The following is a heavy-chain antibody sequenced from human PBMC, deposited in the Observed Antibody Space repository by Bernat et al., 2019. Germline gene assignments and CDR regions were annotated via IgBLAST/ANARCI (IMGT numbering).Heavy chain of an antibody. V-gene: IGHV4-39*01. CDR2: IYYSGST. Sequence: QLQLQESGPGLVKPSETLSLTCTVSGGSISSSSYYWGWIRQPPGKGLEWIGSIYYSGSTYYNPSLKSRVTISVDTSKNQFSLKLSSVTAADTAGYYCAGHWPHYGMDVWGQGTTVTVSS. CDR1: GGSISSSSYY. CDR3: AGHWPHYGMDV. J-gene: IGHJ6*02.